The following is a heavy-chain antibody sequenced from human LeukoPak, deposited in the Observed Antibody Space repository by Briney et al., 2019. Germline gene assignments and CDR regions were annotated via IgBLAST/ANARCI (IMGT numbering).Heavy chain of an antibody. CDR2: TRNKANSYTT. J-gene: IGHJ4*02. CDR3: TTEIKQWLVLIDY. V-gene: IGHV3-72*01. D-gene: IGHD6-19*01. Sequence: PGGSLRLSCAASGFTFSDYYMDWVRQAPGKGLEWVGRTRNKANSYTTEYAASVAGRFTMSRDDSKNSLWLQMSSLKTDDTAVYYCTTEIKQWLVLIDYWGQGTLVTVSS. CDR1: GFTFSDYY.